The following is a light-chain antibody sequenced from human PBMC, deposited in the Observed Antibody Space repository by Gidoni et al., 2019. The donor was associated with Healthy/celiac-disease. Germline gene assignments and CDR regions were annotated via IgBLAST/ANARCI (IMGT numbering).Light chain of an antibody. CDR3: QQYGSSFT. CDR1: QSVSSSY. CDR2: GAS. Sequence: EIVLTQSPGTLSLSPGERASLSGRASQSVSSSYVAWYQQKPGQAPRLLISGASSRATGIPDRFSGSGSGTDFTLTISRLEPEDFAVHYCQQYGSSFTFGPGTKVDIK. J-gene: IGKJ3*01. V-gene: IGKV3-20*01.